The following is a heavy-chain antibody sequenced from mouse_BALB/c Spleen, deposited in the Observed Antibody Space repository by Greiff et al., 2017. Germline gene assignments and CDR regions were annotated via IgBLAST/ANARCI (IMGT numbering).Heavy chain of an antibody. J-gene: IGHJ3*01. Sequence: QVQLQQPGAELVKPGASVKLSCKASGYTFTSYWMHWVKQRPGQGLEWIGEINPSNGRTNYNEKFKSKATLTVDKSSSTAYMQLSSLTSEDTAVYYCADYGYDAWFAYWGQGTLVTVSA. CDR2: INPSNGRT. CDR3: ADYGYDAWFAY. V-gene: IGHV1S81*02. D-gene: IGHD2-2*01. CDR1: GYTFTSYW.